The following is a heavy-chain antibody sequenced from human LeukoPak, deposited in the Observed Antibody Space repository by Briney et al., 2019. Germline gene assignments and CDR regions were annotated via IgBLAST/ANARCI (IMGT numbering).Heavy chain of an antibody. D-gene: IGHD2-15*01. CDR3: AKESPDTGRYGMDV. Sequence: GGSLRLSCAASGFTFSSYAMSWVRQAPGKGLEWVSAISGRGGSPYYADPVKGRFTISRDNSKNTLYLQMNSLRAEDTAVYYCAKESPDTGRYGMDVWGQGTTVTVSS. V-gene: IGHV3-23*01. CDR2: ISGRGGSP. CDR1: GFTFSSYA. J-gene: IGHJ6*02.